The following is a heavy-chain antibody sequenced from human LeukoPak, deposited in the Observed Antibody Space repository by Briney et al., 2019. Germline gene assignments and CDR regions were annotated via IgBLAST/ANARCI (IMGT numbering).Heavy chain of an antibody. J-gene: IGHJ4*02. CDR3: ARELKGYCSGGSCAYYFDY. V-gene: IGHV4-31*03. Sequence: TSETLSLTCTVSGGSISSGGYYWSWIRQHPGKGLEWIGYIYYSGSTYYNPSLKSRVTISVDTSKNQFSLKLSSVTAADTAVYYCARELKGYCSGGSCAYYFDYWGQGTLVTVSS. CDR1: GGSISSGGYY. D-gene: IGHD2-15*01. CDR2: IYYSGST.